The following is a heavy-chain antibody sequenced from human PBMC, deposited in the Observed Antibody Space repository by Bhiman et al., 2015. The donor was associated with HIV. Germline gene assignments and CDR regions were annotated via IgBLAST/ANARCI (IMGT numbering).Heavy chain of an antibody. D-gene: IGHD6-13*01. CDR2: ISSSSSYI. CDR1: GFTFSIYS. V-gene: IGHV3-21*01. J-gene: IGHJ4*02. Sequence: EVQLVESGGGLVKPGGSLRLSCAASGFTFSIYSMNWVRQAPGKGLEWVSSISSSSSYIYYADSVKGRFTISRDNAKNSLYLQVNSLRAEDTAVYYCAREFTGYSSSNFDYWGQGTSSTVSS. CDR3: AREFTGYSSSNFDY.